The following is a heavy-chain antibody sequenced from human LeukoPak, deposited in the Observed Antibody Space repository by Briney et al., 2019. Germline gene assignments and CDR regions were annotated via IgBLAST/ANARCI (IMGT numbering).Heavy chain of an antibody. J-gene: IGHJ4*02. D-gene: IGHD2-2*01. CDR2: ISSTGGST. V-gene: IGHV3-64*01. CDR3: ASDIVVVPAERGSFYFDY. Sequence: GGSLRLSCAASGFTFSSHALHWVRQAPGKGLEYVSGISSTGGSTYYANSVKGRFIISRDNSKNTLYLQMNSLRAEDTAVYYCASDIVVVPAERGSFYFDYWGQGTLVTVSS. CDR1: GFTFSSHA.